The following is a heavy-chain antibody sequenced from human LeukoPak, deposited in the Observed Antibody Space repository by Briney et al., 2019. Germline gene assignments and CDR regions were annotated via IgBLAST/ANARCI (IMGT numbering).Heavy chain of an antibody. CDR1: GYTFTDYY. D-gene: IGHD6-6*01. V-gene: IGHV1-69-2*01. CDR3: ATLGYSSSFDH. CDR2: VDPEDGET. Sequence: ASVKVSCKVSGYTFTDYYMHWVQQAPGKGLEWMGLVDPEDGETIYAEKFQGRVTITADTSTDTAYMELSSLRSEDTAVYYCATLGYSSSFDHWGQGTLVTVSS. J-gene: IGHJ4*02.